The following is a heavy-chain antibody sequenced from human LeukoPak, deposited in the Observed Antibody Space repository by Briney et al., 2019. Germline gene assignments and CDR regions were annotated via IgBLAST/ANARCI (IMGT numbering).Heavy chain of an antibody. CDR1: GGSISSGTYF. CDR3: ARGRGYNWQYLPVTRNWFDP. D-gene: IGHD1-20*01. J-gene: IGHJ5*02. V-gene: IGHV4-61*02. CDR2: IYTSGST. Sequence: PSQTLSLTCTVSGGSISSGTYFWTWIRQPAGKGLEWIGRIYTSGSTNYNPSLKSRVTISIDTSKNQLSLKLSSVTAADTAVYYCARGRGYNWQYLPVTRNWFDPWGQGTLVTVSS.